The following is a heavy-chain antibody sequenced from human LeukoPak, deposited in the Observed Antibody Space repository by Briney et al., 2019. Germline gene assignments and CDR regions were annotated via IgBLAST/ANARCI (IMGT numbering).Heavy chain of an antibody. CDR3: AKDRGY. V-gene: IGHV3-23*01. J-gene: IGHJ4*02. CDR2: ISGGAGSI. Sequence: GESLRLSCAASGFTFSSYSMNWVRQAPGKGLEWVSAISGGAGSIYYADSVKGRFTISRDNSKDTLYLQMNSLRAEDTAIYYCAKDRGYWGQGTLVTVSS. D-gene: IGHD5-24*01. CDR1: GFTFSSYS.